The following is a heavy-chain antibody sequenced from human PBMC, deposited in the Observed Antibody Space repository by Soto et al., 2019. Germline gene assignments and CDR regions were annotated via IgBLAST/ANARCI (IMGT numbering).Heavy chain of an antibody. J-gene: IGHJ4*02. Sequence: QVQLLESGGGVVQPGRSLRLSCAASGFTFSKYAMHWVRQAPGKGLEWVAVISYDGNKNYYADSVKGRFTISRDNSKNSLYVQMNGLGAEDTALYYCARDDSGPEYCFDYWGQGTLVTVAS. V-gene: IGHV3-30-3*01. CDR3: ARDDSGPEYCFDY. D-gene: IGHD1-26*01. CDR2: ISYDGNKN. CDR1: GFTFSKYA.